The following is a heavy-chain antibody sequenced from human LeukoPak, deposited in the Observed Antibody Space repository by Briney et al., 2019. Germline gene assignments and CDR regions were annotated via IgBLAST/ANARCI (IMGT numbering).Heavy chain of an antibody. J-gene: IGHJ5*02. CDR2: LIPIFGTA. V-gene: IGHV1-69*05. D-gene: IGHD5-12*01. CDR3: ARVVGGWLRSSLASQFDP. Sequence: ASVKVSCKASGGTFSSYAISWVRQAPGQGLEWMGGLIPIFGTANYAQKFQGRVTITTDESTSTAYMELSSLRSEDTAVYYCARVVGGWLRSSLASQFDPWGQGTLVTVSS. CDR1: GGTFSSYA.